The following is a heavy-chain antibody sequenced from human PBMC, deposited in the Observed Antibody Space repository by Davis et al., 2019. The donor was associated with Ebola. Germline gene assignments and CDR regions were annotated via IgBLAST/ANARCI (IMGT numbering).Heavy chain of an antibody. CDR3: ARGGKGVHYYYYGMDV. D-gene: IGHD3-10*01. V-gene: IGHV1-18*01. J-gene: IGHJ6*02. CDR1: GYTFTSYG. CDR2: ISAYNGNT. Sequence: ASVKVSCKASGYTFTSYGISWVRQAPGQGLEWMGWISAYNGNTNYAQKLQGRVTMTTDTSTSTAYMEMRSLRSDDTAVYYCARGGKGVHYYYYGMDVWGQGTTVTVSS.